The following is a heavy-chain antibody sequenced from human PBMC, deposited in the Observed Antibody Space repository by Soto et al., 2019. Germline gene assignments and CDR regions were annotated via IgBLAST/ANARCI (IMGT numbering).Heavy chain of an antibody. Sequence: SETLSLTCTVSGGSISPYYWSWIRQLPGKGLEWIGYVYYSGNTNYNPSLERRVTISVDTSRNRFSLNLTSATAADTAVYYCARKGAAASYAHYYMDFWGRGTAVTVPS. J-gene: IGHJ6*03. CDR3: ARKGAAASYAHYYMDF. D-gene: IGHD6-13*01. CDR1: GGSISPYY. CDR2: VYYSGNT. V-gene: IGHV4-59*01.